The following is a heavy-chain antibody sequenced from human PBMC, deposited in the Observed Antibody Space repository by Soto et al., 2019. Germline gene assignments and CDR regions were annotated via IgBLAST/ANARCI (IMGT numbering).Heavy chain of an antibody. D-gene: IGHD2-2*01. CDR3: TTFLEYQLLAPPYYYYGMDV. CDR2: IKSKTDGGTT. CDR1: GFTFSNAW. V-gene: IGHV3-15*01. Sequence: LRLSCAASGFTFSNAWMSWIRQAPGKGLEWVGRIKSKTDGGTTDYAAPVKGRFTISRDDSKNTLYLQMNSLKTEDTAVYYCTTFLEYQLLAPPYYYYGMDVWGQGTTVTVSS. J-gene: IGHJ6*02.